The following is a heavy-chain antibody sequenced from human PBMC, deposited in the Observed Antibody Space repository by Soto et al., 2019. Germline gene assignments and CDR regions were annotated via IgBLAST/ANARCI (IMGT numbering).Heavy chain of an antibody. Sequence: NPSETLSLTCAVYGGSFSGYYWSWIRQPPGKGLEWIGEINHSGSTNYNPSLKSRVTISVDTSKNQFSLKLSSVTAADTAVYYCARGPAGSYYGGFPLDYWGQGTLVTVSS. CDR3: ARGPAGSYYGGFPLDY. CDR2: INHSGST. D-gene: IGHD3-10*01. CDR1: GGSFSGYY. V-gene: IGHV4-34*01. J-gene: IGHJ4*02.